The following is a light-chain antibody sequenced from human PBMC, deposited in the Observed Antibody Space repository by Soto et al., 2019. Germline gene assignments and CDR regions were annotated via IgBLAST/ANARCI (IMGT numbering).Light chain of an antibody. CDR3: QQYYRTPIT. CDR2: WAS. Sequence: DIVMTQSPDSLAVSLGERATINCKSSQSVLYSSNNKNYLAWYQQKPGQPPKLLIYWASTRDSGVPDRFSGSGSGTDFTLTISSLQAEDVAVYSCQQYYRTPITFGGGTKVDIK. V-gene: IGKV4-1*01. CDR1: QSVLYSSNNKNY. J-gene: IGKJ4*01.